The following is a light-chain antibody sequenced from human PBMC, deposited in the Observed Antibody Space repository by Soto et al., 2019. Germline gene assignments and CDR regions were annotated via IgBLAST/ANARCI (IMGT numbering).Light chain of an antibody. CDR1: QSVSSN. Sequence: EIVMTQSPATLSLSPGERATLSCRSSQSVSSNLAWYQKKPGQAPRLLIYGAYNRATGVPVRFSGSGSGTVFTLTIGRLEPEDSAVYYCQKRKNWPQITCGNGTQLEIK. V-gene: IGKV3-11*01. J-gene: IGKJ5*01. CDR2: GAY. CDR3: QKRKNWPQIT.